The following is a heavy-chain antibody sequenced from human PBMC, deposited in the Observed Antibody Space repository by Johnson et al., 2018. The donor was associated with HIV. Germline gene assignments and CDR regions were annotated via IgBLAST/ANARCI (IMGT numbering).Heavy chain of an antibody. V-gene: IGHV3-66*03. CDR1: GFTVSNNY. CDR2: IYSGGST. CDR3: ARDQIAAAGAFDI. J-gene: IGHJ3*02. D-gene: IGHD6-13*01. Sequence: VQLVESGGGLIQPGGSPRLSCAASGFTVSNNYMTWVRQAPGKGLEWVSVIYSGGSTYYADSVKGRFTISRDNSKNTLYLQMNSLRAEDTAVYYCARDQIAAAGAFDIWGQGTMVTVSS.